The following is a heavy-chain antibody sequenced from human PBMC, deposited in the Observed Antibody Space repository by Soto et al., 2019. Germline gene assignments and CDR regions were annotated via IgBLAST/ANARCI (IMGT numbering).Heavy chain of an antibody. J-gene: IGHJ4*02. CDR1: GYTLTGAG. CDR2: ISTYNGDT. CDR3: ARDAAVGLFDY. Sequence: ASVKVSCKASGYTLTGAGIGWVRQAPGQGLEWMGWISTYNGDTNYAQTFQGRVTMTTDTSTSTVHMEVRSLRSDDTAVYYCARDAAVGLFDYWGQGTLVTVSS. D-gene: IGHD1-26*01. V-gene: IGHV1-18*01.